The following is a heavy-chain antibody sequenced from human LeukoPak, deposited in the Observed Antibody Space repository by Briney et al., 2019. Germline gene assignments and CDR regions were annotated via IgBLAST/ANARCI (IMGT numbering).Heavy chain of an antibody. J-gene: IGHJ4*02. D-gene: IGHD2/OR15-2a*01. CDR3: GREGNGLLSKDFDY. Sequence: ASVKVSCKSSGFTFTDYYIHWVRQAPGQGLEWVGYIGPHSSATSSPQEFQGRVTMTRDTSMSTAYMELTRLTSDDTAVYYCGREGNGLLSKDFDYWGQGTLVTVSS. V-gene: IGHV1-2*02. CDR2: IGPHSSAT. CDR1: GFTFTDYY.